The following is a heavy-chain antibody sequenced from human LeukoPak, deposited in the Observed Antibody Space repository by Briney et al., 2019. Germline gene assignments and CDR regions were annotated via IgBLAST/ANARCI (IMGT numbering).Heavy chain of an antibody. CDR3: ASGEWDSSGWKKSYYFDY. V-gene: IGHV3-23*01. J-gene: IGHJ4*02. CDR2: ISGSGGST. CDR1: GFTFSSYA. D-gene: IGHD6-19*01. Sequence: PGGSLRLSCAASGFTFSSYAMSWVRQAPGKGLEWVSAISGSGGSTYYADSVKGRFTISRDNAKNSLYLQMNSLRAEDTAVYYCASGEWDSSGWKKSYYFDYWGQGTLVTVSS.